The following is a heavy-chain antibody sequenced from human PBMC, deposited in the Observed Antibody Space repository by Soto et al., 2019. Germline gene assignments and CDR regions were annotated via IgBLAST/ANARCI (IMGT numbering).Heavy chain of an antibody. CDR3: AREPSYYYGSAALNWFDP. J-gene: IGHJ5*02. CDR2: INHSGST. D-gene: IGHD3-10*01. CDR1: GGSFSGYH. V-gene: IGHV4-34*01. Sequence: SETLSLTCAVYGGSFSGYHWSWIRQPPGKGLEWIGEINHSGSTNYNPSLKSRVTISVDTSKNQFSLKLSSVTAADTAVYYCAREPSYYYGSAALNWFDPWGQGTLVTVSS.